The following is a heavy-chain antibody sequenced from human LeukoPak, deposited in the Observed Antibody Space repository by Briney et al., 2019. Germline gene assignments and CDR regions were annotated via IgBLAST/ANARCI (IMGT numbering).Heavy chain of an antibody. CDR2: IYSGGST. CDR1: GFTVSSNY. V-gene: IGHV3-66*01. Sequence: GGSLRLSCAASGFTVSSNYMSWVRQAPGKGLEWVSVIYSGGSTDYADSVKGRFTISRDNSKNTLYLQMNSLRAEDTAVYYCARDHDSSGWYSLTDVWGQGTTVTVSS. D-gene: IGHD6-19*01. CDR3: ARDHDSSGWYSLTDV. J-gene: IGHJ6*02.